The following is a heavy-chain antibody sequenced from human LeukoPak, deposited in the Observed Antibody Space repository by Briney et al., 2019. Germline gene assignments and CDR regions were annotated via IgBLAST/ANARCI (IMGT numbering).Heavy chain of an antibody. CDR2: IYPGDSDT. J-gene: IGHJ5*02. D-gene: IGHD1-26*01. Sequence: GESLKISCKGSGYSFTSYWIGWVRQMPGKGLEWMGIIYPGDSDTRYSPSFQGQVTISADKSISTAYLQWSSLKASDTAMYYCARSSGSKWELYNWFDPWGQGTLVTVSS. CDR3: ARSSGSKWELYNWFDP. V-gene: IGHV5-51*01. CDR1: GYSFTSYW.